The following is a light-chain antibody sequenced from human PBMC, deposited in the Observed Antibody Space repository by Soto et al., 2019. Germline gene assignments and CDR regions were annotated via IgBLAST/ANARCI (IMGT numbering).Light chain of an antibody. CDR2: LNSDGRH. Sequence: QSVLTQSSSASASLGASVKLTCTLSRGHSAYAIAWLQQQPQKGPRYLMKLNSDGRHIRGDGIPDRFSGSSSGAERYLTISSLQSDDEAVYYCQTWGAGIVVFGVGTKVTVL. J-gene: IGLJ3*02. CDR1: RGHSAYA. V-gene: IGLV4-69*01. CDR3: QTWGAGIVV.